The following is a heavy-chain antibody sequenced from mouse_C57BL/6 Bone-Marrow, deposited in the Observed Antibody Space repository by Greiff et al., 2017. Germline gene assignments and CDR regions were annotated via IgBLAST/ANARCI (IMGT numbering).Heavy chain of an antibody. CDR3: ARKRGSGWYFDV. CDR2: IWSGGST. D-gene: IGHD1-3*01. J-gene: IGHJ1*03. Sequence: QVQLKQSGPGLVQPSHSLSIPCTVSGFSFTSYGVHWVRQSPGKGLEWLGVIWSGGSTDYNAAFISRLSISKDNYKCQVFFKMNSLQADDTAIYYCARKRGSGWYFDVWGTGTAVTVSS. CDR1: GFSFTSYG. V-gene: IGHV2-2*01.